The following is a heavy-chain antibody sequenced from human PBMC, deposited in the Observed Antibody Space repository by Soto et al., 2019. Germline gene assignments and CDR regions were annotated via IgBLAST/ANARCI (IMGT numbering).Heavy chain of an antibody. CDR1: GFTFSSYA. Sequence: EVQLLESGGSLVQPGGSPRLSCAASGFTFSSYAMSWVRQAPGKGLEWVSAISGSGGSTYYADSVKGRFSISRDNSKNTLYLQMNSLRAEDTAVYYCAKGSTYYYGSGSYHWFDPWGQGTLVMVSS. D-gene: IGHD3-10*01. CDR2: ISGSGGST. V-gene: IGHV3-23*01. J-gene: IGHJ5*02. CDR3: AKGSTYYYGSGSYHWFDP.